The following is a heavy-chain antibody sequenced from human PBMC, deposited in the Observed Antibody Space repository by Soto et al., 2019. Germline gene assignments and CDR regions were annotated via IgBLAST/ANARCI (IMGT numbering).Heavy chain of an antibody. CDR1: DGSSNNYY. J-gene: IGHJ4*02. CDR3: ARGGLIRGVLYY. CDR2: IKHSGST. V-gene: IGHV4-34*01. Sequence: QVQLQQWGAGLLKPSETLSLTCAVYDGSSNNYYWSWIRQPPGKGLEWIGEIKHSGSTNYNASLTSRVTISEDTSQKQFSLELRFVTAADTAVYYCARGGLIRGVLYYWGQGTLVTVSP. D-gene: IGHD3-10*01.